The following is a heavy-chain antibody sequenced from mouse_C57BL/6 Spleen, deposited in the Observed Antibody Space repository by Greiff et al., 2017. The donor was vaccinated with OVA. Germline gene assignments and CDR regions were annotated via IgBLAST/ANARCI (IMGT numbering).Heavy chain of an antibody. V-gene: IGHV1-52*01. Sequence: VQLQQPGAELARPGSSVKLSCKASGYTFTSYWMHWVKQRPIQGLEWIGNIDPSDSETHYNQKFKDKATLTVDKSSSTAYMQLSSLTSEDSAVYYCARRRGSGAMDYWGQGTSVTVSS. J-gene: IGHJ4*01. CDR1: GYTFTSYW. CDR2: IDPSDSET. CDR3: ARRRGSGAMDY. D-gene: IGHD1-1*01.